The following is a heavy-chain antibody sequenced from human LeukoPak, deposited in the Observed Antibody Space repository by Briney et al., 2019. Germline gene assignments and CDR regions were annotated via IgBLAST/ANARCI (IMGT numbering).Heavy chain of an antibody. J-gene: IGHJ6*03. CDR2: ISSSSSTI. D-gene: IGHD6-19*01. Sequence: PGGSLRLSCAASGFTFSSYTMNFVRRAPGKELEWVSYISSSSSTIYYADSVKGRFTISRDNAKNSLYLQMNSLRAEDTAVYYCAREGIAVAGTYYYYYMDVWGKGTTVTVSS. CDR1: GFTFSSYT. V-gene: IGHV3-48*01. CDR3: AREGIAVAGTYYYYYMDV.